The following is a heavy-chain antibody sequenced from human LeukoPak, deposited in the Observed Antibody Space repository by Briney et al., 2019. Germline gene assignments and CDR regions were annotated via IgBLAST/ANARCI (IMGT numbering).Heavy chain of an antibody. CDR2: IYVSGST. Sequence: SDTLSLTCTVSGGSISSHYWSWIRQPAGKGPERIGRIYVSGSTNYNPSLKSRVTMSIDMSKTQFSLHLTSVTAADTAVYYCARDRTGYSGYEGDPFDIWGQGTMVTVSP. D-gene: IGHD5-12*01. CDR3: ARDRTGYSGYEGDPFDI. J-gene: IGHJ3*02. V-gene: IGHV4-4*07. CDR1: GGSISSHY.